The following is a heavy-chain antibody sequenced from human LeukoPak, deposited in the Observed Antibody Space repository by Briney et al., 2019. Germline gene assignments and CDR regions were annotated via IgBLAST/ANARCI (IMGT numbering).Heavy chain of an antibody. CDR2: IYYSGST. D-gene: IGHD1-26*01. CDR1: GGSISSYY. CDR3: ARDLGSNYVYFDY. J-gene: IGHJ4*02. Sequence: SETLSLTCSVSGGSISSYYWSWIRQPPGKGLELIGYIYYSGSTNYNPSLKSRVTMSGDTSKNQFYLNLRSVTAADTAVYYCARDLGSNYVYFDYWGQGSLVTVSS. V-gene: IGHV4-59*12.